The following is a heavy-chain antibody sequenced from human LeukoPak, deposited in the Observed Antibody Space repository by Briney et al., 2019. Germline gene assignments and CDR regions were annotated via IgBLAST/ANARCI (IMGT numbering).Heavy chain of an antibody. D-gene: IGHD7-27*01. V-gene: IGHV3-33*08. Sequence: GGSLRLSCAVSGFTFSTYGMHWVRQAPGKGLEWVAVMKYDGSDIYYGDSVKGRFTIPRDNSKNTLYLHMNSLRADDTAVYYCARDHSPKWGSGERYFDYWGLGTLVTVSS. CDR2: MKYDGSDI. CDR1: GFTFSTYG. CDR3: ARDHSPKWGSGERYFDY. J-gene: IGHJ4*02.